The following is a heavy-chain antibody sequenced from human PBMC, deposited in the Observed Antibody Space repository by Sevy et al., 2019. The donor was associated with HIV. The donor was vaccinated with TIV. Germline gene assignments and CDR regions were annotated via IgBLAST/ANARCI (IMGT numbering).Heavy chain of an antibody. CDR1: GFTFSSYA. J-gene: IGHJ3*02. CDR2: ISGSGGST. CDR3: AKGDLFGLRGGAFDI. Sequence: GGSLRLSCAASGFTFSSYAMSWVRQAPGKGLEWVSAISGSGGSTYYADSVKGRFTIPRDNSKNTLYLQMNSLRAEDTAVYYCAKGDLFGLRGGAFDIWGQGTMVTVSS. V-gene: IGHV3-23*01. D-gene: IGHD3-3*01.